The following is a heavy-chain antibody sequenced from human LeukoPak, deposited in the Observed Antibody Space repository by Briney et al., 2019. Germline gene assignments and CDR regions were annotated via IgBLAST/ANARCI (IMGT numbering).Heavy chain of an antibody. D-gene: IGHD6-19*01. CDR2: ISSDGSNE. CDR3: AKGGSGWYSKLDY. Sequence: GGSLRLSCAPSGLSFSSYTIHWVRQAPGKGLEWVTLISSDGSNEYYADSVKGRFTISRDNAKNSLYLQMNSLRAEDTALYYCAKGGSGWYSKLDYWGQGTLVTVSS. V-gene: IGHV3-30-3*01. J-gene: IGHJ4*02. CDR1: GLSFSSYT.